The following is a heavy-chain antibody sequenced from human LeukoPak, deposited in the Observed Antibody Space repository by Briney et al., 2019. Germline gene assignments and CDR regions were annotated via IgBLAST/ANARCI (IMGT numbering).Heavy chain of an antibody. J-gene: IGHJ6*03. CDR2: ISAYNGNT. D-gene: IGHD1-14*01. Sequence: ASVKVSCKASGYTFTSYGISWVRQAPGQGLEWMGWISAYNGNTNYAQKFQGRVTMTRDTSTSTVYMDLSSLRSEDTAVYYCARTGARDYYYMDVWGKGTTVTISS. V-gene: IGHV1-18*01. CDR3: ARTGARDYYYMDV. CDR1: GYTFTSYG.